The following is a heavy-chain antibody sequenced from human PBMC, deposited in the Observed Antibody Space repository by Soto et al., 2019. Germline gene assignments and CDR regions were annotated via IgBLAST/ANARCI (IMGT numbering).Heavy chain of an antibody. V-gene: IGHV4-31*02. D-gene: IGHD1-26*01. CDR2: IFNSGTT. J-gene: IGHJ4*02. CDR1: GASTVSHYH. Sequence: SQTMSLTCSVSGASTVSHYHCTWIRQPPGKGLEWMGYIFNSGTTFYNPSLTSRLSISMDTSGNHFSLELRSVTAADTAVYYCALALGPTTGLDYWGQGTLVTVSS. CDR3: ALALGPTTGLDY.